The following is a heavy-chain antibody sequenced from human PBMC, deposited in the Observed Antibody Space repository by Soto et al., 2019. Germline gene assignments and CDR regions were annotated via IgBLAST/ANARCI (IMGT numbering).Heavy chain of an antibody. J-gene: IGHJ6*02. CDR1: GGSFSGYY. V-gene: IGHV4-34*01. D-gene: IGHD3-10*01. CDR2: INHSGST. CDR3: ARKGSGSYYIPYYYGMDV. Sequence: QVQLQQWGAGLLKPSETLSLTCAVYGGSFSGYYWSWIRQPPGKGLEWIGEINHSGSTNYNPSLKSRVTISVDTSKNQFSLKMSSMTAADTAVYYCARKGSGSYYIPYYYGMDVWGQGTTVTVSS.